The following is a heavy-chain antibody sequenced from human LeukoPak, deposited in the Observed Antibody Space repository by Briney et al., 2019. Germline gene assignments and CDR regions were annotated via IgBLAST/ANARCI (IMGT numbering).Heavy chain of an antibody. V-gene: IGHV4-31*03. D-gene: IGHD3-3*01. CDR2: IHYIGNT. J-gene: IGHJ4*02. CDR3: ARVRDDYFFDY. CDR1: GDSITTSGYY. Sequence: PSETLSLTCTVSGDSITTSGYYWSWIRRHPGAGLEWIAYIHYIGNTYYNPSLESRVTMSIDTSSNQFSLNVASVTAADTAVYFCARVRDDYFFDYWGQGILVTDSS.